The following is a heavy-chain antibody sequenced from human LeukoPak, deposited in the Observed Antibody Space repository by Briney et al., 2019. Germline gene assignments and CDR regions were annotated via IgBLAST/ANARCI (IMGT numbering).Heavy chain of an antibody. D-gene: IGHD2-2*02. CDR2: IKQDESEK. Sequence: GGSLRLSCAASGFSFSTYWMSWVRQAPGKGLEWVANIKQDESEKYYVDSVKGRFTISRDNTKNSLYLQMNSLRVEDTAVYYCARDGYCSSTSCYTGLWYFDYWGQGTLVTVSS. CDR1: GFSFSTYW. V-gene: IGHV3-7*03. CDR3: ARDGYCSSTSCYTGLWYFDY. J-gene: IGHJ4*02.